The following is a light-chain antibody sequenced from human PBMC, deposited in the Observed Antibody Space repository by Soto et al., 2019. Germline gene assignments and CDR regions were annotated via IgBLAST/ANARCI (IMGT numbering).Light chain of an antibody. CDR1: QDVGNC. CDR2: DAS. J-gene: IGKJ4*01. Sequence: IQVTQSTYPLSAPXXGRVIITCQASQDVGNCLNWYQQKAGRAPKFLMQDASNLETGVPSRFSGSGSGKYFSFTITSLQPEDVATYYCQQCRDVPLPFGGGTKVEI. CDR3: QQCRDVPLP. V-gene: IGKV1-33*01.